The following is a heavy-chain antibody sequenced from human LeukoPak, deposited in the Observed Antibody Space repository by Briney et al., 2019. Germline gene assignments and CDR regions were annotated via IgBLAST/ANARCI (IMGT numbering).Heavy chain of an antibody. V-gene: IGHV4-30-2*01. D-gene: IGHD3-22*01. CDR1: GGSISSGGYS. Sequence: PSETLSLTCAVSGGSISSGGYSWSWIRQPPGKGLEWIGYIYHSGSTYYNPSLKSRVTISVDRSKNQFSLKLSSVTAADTAVYYCGRGSYSSGYYPDAFDIWGQGTMVTVSS. CDR3: GRGSYSSGYYPDAFDI. J-gene: IGHJ3*02. CDR2: IYHSGST.